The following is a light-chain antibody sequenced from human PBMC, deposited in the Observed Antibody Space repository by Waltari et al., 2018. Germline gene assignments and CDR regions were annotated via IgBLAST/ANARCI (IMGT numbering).Light chain of an antibody. CDR2: KDN. V-gene: IGLV1-47*01. J-gene: IGLJ3*02. Sequence: QSVLTQPPSTSGTPGQRVTISCSGSSSNIGTNFVYWYQQLPGTAPKLLIFKDNQRPSGVPDRFSDSRSGTSASLAISGRRAEDEADYYCAAWDDSLSRLVFGGGTKLTVL. CDR3: AAWDDSLSRLV. CDR1: SSNIGTNF.